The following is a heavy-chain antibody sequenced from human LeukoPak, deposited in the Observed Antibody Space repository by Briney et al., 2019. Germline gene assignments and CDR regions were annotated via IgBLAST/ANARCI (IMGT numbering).Heavy chain of an antibody. CDR3: ASTSICSGGSCYSDEYYYYGMDV. V-gene: IGHV5-51*01. D-gene: IGHD2-15*01. CDR1: GYSFTSYW. J-gene: IGHJ6*02. CDR2: IYPGDSDT. Sequence: GESLKISCKGSGYSFTSYWIGWVRQMPGKGLEWLGIIYPGDSDTRCSPSSQGQVTISADKSISTAYLQWSSLKASDTAMYYCASTSICSGGSCYSDEYYYYGMDVWGQGTTVTVS.